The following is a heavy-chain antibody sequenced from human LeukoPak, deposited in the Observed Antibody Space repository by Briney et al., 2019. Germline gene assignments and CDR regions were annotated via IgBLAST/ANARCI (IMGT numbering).Heavy chain of an antibody. J-gene: IGHJ6*03. CDR1: GFRFSSYA. CDR3: ARVKDGYNSIGDYYYYMDV. D-gene: IGHD5-24*01. V-gene: IGHV4-59*01. CDR2: IYYSGST. Sequence: LRLSCAASGFRFSSYAMHWVRQAPGKGLEWIGYIYYSGSTNYNPSLKSRVTISVDTSKNQFSLKLSSVTAADTAVYYCARVKDGYNSIGDYYYYMDVWGKGTTVTVSS.